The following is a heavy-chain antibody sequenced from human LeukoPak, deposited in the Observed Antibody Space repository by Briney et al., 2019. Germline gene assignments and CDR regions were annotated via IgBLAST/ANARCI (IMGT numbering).Heavy chain of an antibody. Sequence: PSETLSLTRSVSSGSISSAIFYWGWIRQPPGKGLEWIGEIYHSGSTNYNPSLKSRVTISLDKSRNQFSLKLSSVTAADTATYFCSRESGPFCPFGYWGQGTLVIVSS. V-gene: IGHV4-39*07. CDR1: SGSISSAIFY. CDR2: IYHSGST. D-gene: IGHD1-26*01. CDR3: SRESGPFCPFGY. J-gene: IGHJ4*02.